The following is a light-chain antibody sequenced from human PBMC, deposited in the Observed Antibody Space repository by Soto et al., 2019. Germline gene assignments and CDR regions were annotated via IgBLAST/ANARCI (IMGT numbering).Light chain of an antibody. CDR1: QSVSSY. J-gene: IGKJ5*01. V-gene: IGKV3-11*01. CDR2: DAS. Sequence: IVLTQSPGTLSLSPWERSTLSCRASQSVSSYLAWYQQKPGQAPRLLIYDASNRATGIPARFSGSGSGTDFTLTINNLDPEDFAVYYCQQRSNWPITFGQGTRLENK. CDR3: QQRSNWPIT.